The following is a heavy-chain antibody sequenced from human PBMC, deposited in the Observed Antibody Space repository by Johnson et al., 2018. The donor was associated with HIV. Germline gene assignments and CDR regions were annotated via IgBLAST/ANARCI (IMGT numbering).Heavy chain of an antibody. CDR2: ISYDGYNN. Sequence: QVQVLESGGGVVQPGGSLRLSCAASRFTFRTYTMHWVRQAPGKGLEWVALISYDGYNNYYADSVKGRFTISRDNSKNTLYLQMNSLRNEDTAVYSCAKAVVPSDDAFDIWGQGTMVTVSS. D-gene: IGHD2-2*01. J-gene: IGHJ3*02. V-gene: IGHV3-30*04. CDR3: AKAVVPSDDAFDI. CDR1: RFTFRTYT.